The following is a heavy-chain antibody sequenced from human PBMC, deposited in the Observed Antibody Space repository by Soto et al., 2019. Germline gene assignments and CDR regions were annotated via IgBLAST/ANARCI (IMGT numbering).Heavy chain of an antibody. Sequence: QVQLVQSGAEVKKPGSSVKISCKASGGTFSSYAISWVRQAPGQGLEWMGGIIPIFGTANYAQKFQGRVTITAAESTSTAYMELSSLRSEDTAVYYCARAGYHYYDSSGYYSQGAFDIWGQGTVVTVSS. J-gene: IGHJ3*02. CDR1: GGTFSSYA. D-gene: IGHD3-22*01. CDR2: IIPIFGTA. CDR3: ARAGYHYYDSSGYYSQGAFDI. V-gene: IGHV1-69*12.